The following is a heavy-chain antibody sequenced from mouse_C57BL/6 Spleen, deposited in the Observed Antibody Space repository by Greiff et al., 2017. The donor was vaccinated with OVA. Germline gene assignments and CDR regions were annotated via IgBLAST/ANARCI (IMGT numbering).Heavy chain of an antibody. CDR1: GYTFTSYW. J-gene: IGHJ4*01. CDR2: IDPSDSET. D-gene: IGHD1-1*01. CDR3: ASSSSPYAMDY. V-gene: IGHV1-52*01. Sequence: QVQLQQPGAELVRPGSSVKLSCKASGYTFTSYWMHWVKQRPIQGLEWIGNIDPSDSETHYNQKFKDKATLTVDKSSSTAYMQLSSLTSEDSAVYYCASSSSPYAMDYWGQGTSVTVSS.